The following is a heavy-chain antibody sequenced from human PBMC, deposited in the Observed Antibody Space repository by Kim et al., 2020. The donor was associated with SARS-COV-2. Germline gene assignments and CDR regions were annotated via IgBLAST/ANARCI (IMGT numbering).Heavy chain of an antibody. CDR3: TTVSMR. CDR1: GIPFSNAW. D-gene: IGHD2-2*01. Sequence: GGSLRLSCAASGIPFSNAWMNWVRQTPGKGLEWIGRIKSKTDGGTADYAAHVKGSFTISSDDSKNTLYLLMNSLKTEDSGVYYCTTVSMRWGQGTLVTVSS. CDR2: IKSKTDGGTA. V-gene: IGHV3-15*01. J-gene: IGHJ4*02.